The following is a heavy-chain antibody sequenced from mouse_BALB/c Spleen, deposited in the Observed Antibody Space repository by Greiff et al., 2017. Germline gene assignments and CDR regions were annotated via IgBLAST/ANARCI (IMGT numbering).Heavy chain of an antibody. CDR3: TRPYGRGYFDV. Sequence: EVHLVESGGGLVQPGGSMKLSCVASGFTFSNYWMNWVRQSPEKGLEWVAEIRLKSNNYATHYAESVKGRFTISRDDSKSSVYLQMNNLRAEDTGIYYCTRPYGRGYFDVWGAGTTVTVSS. CDR1: GFTFSNYW. D-gene: IGHD1-1*01. J-gene: IGHJ1*01. CDR2: IRLKSNNYAT. V-gene: IGHV6-6*02.